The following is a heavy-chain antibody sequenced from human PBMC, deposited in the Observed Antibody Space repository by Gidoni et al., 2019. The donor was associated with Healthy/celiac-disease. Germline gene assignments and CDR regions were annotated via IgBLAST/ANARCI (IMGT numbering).Heavy chain of an antibody. J-gene: IGHJ4*02. D-gene: IGHD1-26*01. CDR1: GFTFTSYS. V-gene: IGHV3-48*01. CDR2: ITYSSSTI. Sequence: EVQLVESGGGLVQPGGSLRLSFAVSGFTFTSYSMNWVRQAPGKGLEWVAYITYSSSTIYYADSVKGRFTISRDNAQNSVYLQMNSLRAEDTAVYYCTRGAAGRAYFDYWGQGTLVTVSS. CDR3: TRGAAGRAYFDY.